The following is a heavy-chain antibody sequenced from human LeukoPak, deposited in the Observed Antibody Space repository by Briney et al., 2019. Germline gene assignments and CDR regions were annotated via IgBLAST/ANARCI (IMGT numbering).Heavy chain of an antibody. V-gene: IGHV4-39*01. D-gene: IGHD3-22*01. Sequence: PSETLSLTCTVSGGSISSSSYYWGWIRQPPGKGLEWIGSIYYSASTYYNPSLKSRITISVYTSKNQFSLKLSSVTAADTAVYYCARVGDYYDSSGYYNSPLLFDYWGQGTLVTVSS. J-gene: IGHJ4*02. CDR3: ARVGDYYDSSGYYNSPLLFDY. CDR1: GGSISSSSYY. CDR2: IYYSAST.